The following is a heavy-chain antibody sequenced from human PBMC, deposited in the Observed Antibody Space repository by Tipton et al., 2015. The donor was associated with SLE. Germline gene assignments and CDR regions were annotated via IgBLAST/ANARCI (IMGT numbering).Heavy chain of an antibody. Sequence: GLVKPSETLSLTCTVSGGSISSYYWSWIRQPPGKGLEWIGYIYYSGSTNYNPSLKSRVTISVDTSKNQFSLNLSSVTAADTAVYYCARDGGSLWFNSRGQGTLVTVSS. CDR1: GGSISSYY. V-gene: IGHV4-59*12. CDR2: IYYSGST. CDR3: ARDGGSLWFNS. J-gene: IGHJ5*01. D-gene: IGHD3-16*01.